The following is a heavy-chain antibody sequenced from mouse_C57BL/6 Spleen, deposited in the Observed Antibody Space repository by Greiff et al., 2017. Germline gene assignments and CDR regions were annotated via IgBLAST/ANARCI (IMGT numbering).Heavy chain of an antibody. D-gene: IGHD1-1*01. CDR1: GFTFSSYT. CDR2: ISGGGGNT. J-gene: IGHJ1*03. CDR3: ARTYYYGSSPYWYFDV. V-gene: IGHV5-9*01. Sequence: EVNLVESGGGLVKPGGSLKLSCAASGFTFSSYTMSWVRQTPEKRLEWVATISGGGGNTYYPDSVKGRFTISRDNAKNTLYLQMSSLRSEDTALYYCARTYYYGSSPYWYFDVWGTGTTVTVSS.